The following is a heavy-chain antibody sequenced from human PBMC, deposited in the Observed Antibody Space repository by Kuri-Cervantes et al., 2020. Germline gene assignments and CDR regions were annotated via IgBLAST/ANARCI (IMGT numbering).Heavy chain of an antibody. Sequence: GESLKISCAASGFTFSSYAMSWVRQAPGKGLEWVSAISGSGGSTYYADSVKGRFTISRDNSKNTLYLQMNSLRAEDTAVYYCTRGNIWGSSVDWGQGTLVTVSS. CDR3: TRGNIWGSSVD. J-gene: IGHJ4*02. V-gene: IGHV3-23*01. CDR2: ISGSGGST. CDR1: GFTFSSYA. D-gene: IGHD3-16*01.